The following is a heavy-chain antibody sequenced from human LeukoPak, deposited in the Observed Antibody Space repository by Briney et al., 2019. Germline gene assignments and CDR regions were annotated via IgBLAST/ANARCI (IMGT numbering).Heavy chain of an antibody. D-gene: IGHD2-15*01. V-gene: IGHV4-61*01. CDR3: AREYVGTVAATPFEANWFDP. Sequence: SETLSPTCTVSGGSVSSGSYYWSWIRQPPGKGLEWIGYIYYSGSTNYNPSLKSRVTISVDTSKNQFSLKLSSVTAADTAVYYCAREYVGTVAATPFEANWFDPWGQGTLVTVSS. CDR1: GGSVSSGSYY. J-gene: IGHJ5*02. CDR2: IYYSGST.